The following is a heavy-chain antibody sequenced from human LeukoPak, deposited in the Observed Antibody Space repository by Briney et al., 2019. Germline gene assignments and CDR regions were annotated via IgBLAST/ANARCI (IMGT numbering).Heavy chain of an antibody. CDR1: GFTFSSYS. V-gene: IGHV3-23*01. J-gene: IGHJ4*02. CDR2: ISGSGGST. Sequence: GGSLRLSCAASGFTFSSYSMKWVRQAPGKGLEWVSAISGSGGSTYYADSVKGRFTISRDSSKNTLYLQMNSLRAEDTAVYYCAKMKPTTSSGWSFDYWGQGTLVTVSS. CDR3: AKMKPTTSSGWSFDY. D-gene: IGHD6-19*01.